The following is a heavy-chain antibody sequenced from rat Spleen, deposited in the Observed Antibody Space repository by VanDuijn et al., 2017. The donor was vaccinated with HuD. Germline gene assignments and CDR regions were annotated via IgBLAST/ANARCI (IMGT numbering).Heavy chain of an antibody. J-gene: IGHJ2*01. V-gene: IGHV5-31*01. CDR2: ITNASGRT. D-gene: IGHD1-9*01. Sequence: EVQLVESGGGLVQPGGSLKLSCVASGFTFNNYWMTWIRQAPGKGLEWVASITNASGRTYYPDSVKGRFTISRDIAKSTLYLQMNNLRSEDTATYFCTRGTYCRNWGQGVMVTVSS. CDR3: TRGTYCRN. CDR1: GFTFNNYW.